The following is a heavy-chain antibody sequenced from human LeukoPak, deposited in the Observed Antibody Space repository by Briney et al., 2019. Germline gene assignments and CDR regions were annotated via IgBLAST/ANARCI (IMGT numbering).Heavy chain of an antibody. J-gene: IGHJ4*02. CDR1: GGSFSGYY. V-gene: IGHV4-34*01. D-gene: IGHD5-12*01. Sequence: SETLSLTCAVYGGSFSGYYWSWIRQPPGKGLEWIGEINHSGSTNYNPSLKSRVTISVDTSKNQFSLKVSSVTAADTAVYYCARAAYVDIVATIYYFDYWGQGTLVTVSS. CDR2: INHSGST. CDR3: ARAAYVDIVATIYYFDY.